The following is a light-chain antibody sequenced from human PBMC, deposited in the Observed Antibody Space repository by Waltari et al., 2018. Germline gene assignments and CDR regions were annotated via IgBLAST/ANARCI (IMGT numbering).Light chain of an antibody. Sequence: EIVLTQSPGTPSLSPGERATLSCRASQSAGSNYLVWYQQRPGQAPRRLIYGASSRAPGIPDRFSGSGSGTDFTLTISRLEPEDFAVYYCQQYGTSSSFGQGTRLEIK. CDR2: GAS. CDR3: QQYGTSSS. J-gene: IGKJ5*01. V-gene: IGKV3-20*01. CDR1: QSAGSNY.